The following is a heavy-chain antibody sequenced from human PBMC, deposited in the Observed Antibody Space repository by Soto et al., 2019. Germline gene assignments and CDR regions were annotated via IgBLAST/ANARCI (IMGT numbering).Heavy chain of an antibody. J-gene: IGHJ4*02. D-gene: IGHD4-17*01. CDR3: ARSVYGDHVDY. CDR2: MNPNSGNT. Sequence: QVQLVQSGAEVKKPGASVKVSCKASGYTFTSYDINWVRQATGQGLVWMGWMNPNSGNTGYAHKFPGRGTMTRNTSIRTAYIELSSLGSEDTAGYYCARSVYGDHVDYCGQGTLVTVAS. CDR1: GYTFTSYD. V-gene: IGHV1-8*01.